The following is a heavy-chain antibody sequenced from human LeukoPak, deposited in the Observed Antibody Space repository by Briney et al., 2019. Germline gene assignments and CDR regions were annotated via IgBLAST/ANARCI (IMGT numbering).Heavy chain of an antibody. J-gene: IGHJ4*02. CDR1: GDSVSGNSAT. CDR2: THYRSKWYN. V-gene: IGHV6-1*01. Sequence: SQTLSLTFAISGDSVSGNSATWNWLRQSPSRGLEWLGRTHYRSKWYNDYAVSVKSRITINPDTSMNQFSLQLTSVTPEDTAVYYCARASGSWYWGFDYWGQGTLVTVSS. CDR3: ARASGSWYWGFDY. D-gene: IGHD6-13*01.